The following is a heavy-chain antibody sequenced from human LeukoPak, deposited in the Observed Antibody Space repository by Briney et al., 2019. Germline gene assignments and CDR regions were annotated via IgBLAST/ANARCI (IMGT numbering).Heavy chain of an antibody. J-gene: IGHJ4*02. D-gene: IGHD3-9*01. Sequence: SETLSLTCTVSGYSISSGYYWGWIRQPPGKGLEWIGSIYHSGSTYYNPSLKSRVTISVDTSKNQFSLKLSSVTAADTAVYYCARGLRYFEHYFDYWGQGTLVTVSS. CDR2: IYHSGST. V-gene: IGHV4-38-2*02. CDR1: GYSISSGYY. CDR3: ARGLRYFEHYFDY.